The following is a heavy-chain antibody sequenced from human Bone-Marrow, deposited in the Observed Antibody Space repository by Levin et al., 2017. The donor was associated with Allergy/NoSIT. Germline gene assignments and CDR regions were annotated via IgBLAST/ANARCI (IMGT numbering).Heavy chain of an antibody. CDR3: ARGGGSQKGGLDV. CDR2: IRSAGTYI. D-gene: IGHD3-10*01. J-gene: IGHJ6*02. CDR1: GFSFSSYT. Sequence: GGSLRLSCAASGFSFSSYTMHWVRQAPGKGLEWVSSIRSAGTYIHYADSVKGRFTISRDNANNSVSLEMSSLRAEDTALYYCARGGGSQKGGLDVWGQGTTVTVSS. V-gene: IGHV3-21*01.